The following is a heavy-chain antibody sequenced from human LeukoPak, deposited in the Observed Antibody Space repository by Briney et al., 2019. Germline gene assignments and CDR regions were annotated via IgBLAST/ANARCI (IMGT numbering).Heavy chain of an antibody. CDR3: ARVPKRNYGSGPSDSGIQYGDWFDP. J-gene: IGHJ5*02. D-gene: IGHD3-10*01. Sequence: PSETLSLTCTVSGGSISSGSYYWSWIRQSAGKGLEWIGRIYTSGSTNYNPSLKSRVTISVDTSKNQFSLKLSSVTAADTAVYYCARVPKRNYGSGPSDSGIQYGDWFDPWGQGTLVTVSS. CDR1: GGSISSGSYY. CDR2: IYTSGST. V-gene: IGHV4-61*02.